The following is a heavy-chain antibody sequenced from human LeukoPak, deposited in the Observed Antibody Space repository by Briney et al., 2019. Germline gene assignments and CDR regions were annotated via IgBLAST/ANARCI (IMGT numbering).Heavy chain of an antibody. CDR2: ISGSGDNT. CDR3: AKGSYYDSSGSFYFDY. V-gene: IGHV3-23*01. D-gene: IGHD3-22*01. CDR1: GFTFSSYA. Sequence: PGGSLRLSCAAPGFTFSSYAMSWVRQAPGKGLEWVSGISGSGDNTYYADSVKGRFTISRDNSKNTLYVQVSSLGTEDTAAYYCAKGSYYDSSGSFYFDYWGQGTLVTVSS. J-gene: IGHJ4*02.